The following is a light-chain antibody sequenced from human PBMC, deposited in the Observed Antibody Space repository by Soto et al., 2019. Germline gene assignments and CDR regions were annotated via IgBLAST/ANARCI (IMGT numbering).Light chain of an antibody. J-gene: IGKJ2*01. CDR2: SAS. CDR1: QSVSGSY. V-gene: IGKV3-20*01. Sequence: EIVLTQSPGTLSLSPGETDTLSCRASQSVSGSYLAWYQQKTGQAPRVLIYSASSRATGIPDRFRGSGSGTDFPLTISRLEPEDFAIYYCQEYGSSPPYTFGQGTKLEIK. CDR3: QEYGSSPPYT.